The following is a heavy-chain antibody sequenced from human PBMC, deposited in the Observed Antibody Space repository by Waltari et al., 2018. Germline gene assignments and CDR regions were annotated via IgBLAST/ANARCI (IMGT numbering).Heavy chain of an antibody. D-gene: IGHD3-10*01. Sequence: QVQLQESGPGLVKPSETLSLTCTVPGDSVSSGSYYWGWIRQSPGKGLEWCGYIDHKWNANYSPSLRSRVTMSVDTSKNQFSLSLRSVTAADTALYYCARHWIVVRGIVLPDPWGQGTLVTVSS. J-gene: IGHJ5*02. CDR3: ARHWIVVRGIVLPDP. V-gene: IGHV4-61*01. CDR1: GDSVSSGSYY. CDR2: IDHKWNA.